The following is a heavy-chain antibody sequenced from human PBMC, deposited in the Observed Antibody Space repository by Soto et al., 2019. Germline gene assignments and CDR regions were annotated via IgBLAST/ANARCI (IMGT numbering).Heavy chain of an antibody. CDR2: ISYDGSNK. J-gene: IGHJ4*02. D-gene: IGHD5-18*01. V-gene: IGHV3-30*18. CDR1: GFTFSSYG. Sequence: GGSLRLSGAASGFTFSSYGMHWVRQARGKGLEWVAVISYDGSNKYYADSVKGRFTISRDNSKNTLYLQMNSLRAEDTAVYYCAKESGYSYGHIFDYWGQGTLVTVSS. CDR3: AKESGYSYGHIFDY.